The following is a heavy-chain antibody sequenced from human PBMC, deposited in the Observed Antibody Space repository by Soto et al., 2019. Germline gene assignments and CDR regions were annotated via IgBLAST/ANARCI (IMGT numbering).Heavy chain of an antibody. V-gene: IGHV1-69*05. J-gene: IGHJ6*02. CDR2: IIPIFGTA. Sequence: SVKVSCKASGGTFSSYAISWVRQAPGQGLEWMGGIIPIFGTANYAQKFQGRVTITTDKSTSTAYMELSSLRSEDTAVYYCARVNYYGSGSYSYYYGMDVWGQGTTVTVSS. D-gene: IGHD3-10*01. CDR3: ARVNYYGSGSYSYYYGMDV. CDR1: GGTFSSYA.